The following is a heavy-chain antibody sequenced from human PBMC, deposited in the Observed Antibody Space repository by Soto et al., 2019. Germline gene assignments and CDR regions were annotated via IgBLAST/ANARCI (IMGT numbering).Heavy chain of an antibody. D-gene: IGHD2-15*01. J-gene: IGHJ3*01. CDR1: GFTFSTSW. V-gene: IGHV3-7*01. CDR3: ARDFSLAAGDLFYDAFEL. CDR2: IRKDGSVI. Sequence: EVQLVESGGDLVQPGGSLRLSCAASGFTFSTSWMTWVRQAPGTGLEWVANIRKDGSVINYGDSVKGRFTISRDNAKNSRYLEVTNLRVYDTAVYFCARDFSLAAGDLFYDAFELWGQGTVVTVSS.